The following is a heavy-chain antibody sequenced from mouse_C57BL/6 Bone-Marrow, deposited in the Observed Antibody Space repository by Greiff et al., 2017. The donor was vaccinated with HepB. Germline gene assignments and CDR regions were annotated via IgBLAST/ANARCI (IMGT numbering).Heavy chain of an antibody. Sequence: EVKVVESGGGLVQPGGSMKLSCAASGFTFSDAWMDWVRQSPEKGLEWVAEIRNKANNHATYYAESVKGRFTISRDDSKSSVYLQMNSLRAEDTGIYYCTRYSNYFYYFDYWGQGTTLTVSS. D-gene: IGHD2-5*01. CDR2: IRNKANNHAT. CDR3: TRYSNYFYYFDY. V-gene: IGHV6-6*01. J-gene: IGHJ2*01. CDR1: GFTFSDAW.